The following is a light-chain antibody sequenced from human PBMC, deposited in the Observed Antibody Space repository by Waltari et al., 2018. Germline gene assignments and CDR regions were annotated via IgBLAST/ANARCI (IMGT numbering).Light chain of an antibody. V-gene: IGLV2-14*03. CDR1: SSDVGGYNY. J-gene: IGLJ1*01. Sequence: QSALTQPASVSGSPGQSITISCNGTSSDVGGYNYVPWYQQHPGKAPKLMIYYVSNRPSGVSNRFSGSKSGNTASLTISGLQAEDEADYYCSSYTSSSTYVFGTGTKVTVL. CDR2: YVS. CDR3: SSYTSSSTYV.